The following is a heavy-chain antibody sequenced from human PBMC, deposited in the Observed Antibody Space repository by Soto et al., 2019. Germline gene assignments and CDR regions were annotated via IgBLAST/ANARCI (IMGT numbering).Heavy chain of an antibody. CDR3: ARDWAYDFPMDV. V-gene: IGHV4-30-4*01. J-gene: IGHJ6*02. CDR1: GGSISSGDYY. CDR2: IYYSGST. Sequence: PSETLSLTCTVSGGSISSGDYYWSWIRQPPGKGLEWIGYIYYSGSTYYNPSLKSRVTISVDTSKNQFSLKLSSVTAADTAVYHCARDWAYDFPMDVWGQGTTVTVSS. D-gene: IGHD3-3*01.